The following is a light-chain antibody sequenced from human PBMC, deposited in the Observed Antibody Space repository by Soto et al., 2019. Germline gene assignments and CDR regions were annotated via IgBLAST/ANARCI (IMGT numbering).Light chain of an antibody. CDR2: DVT. CDR1: IRHVRTYNY. Sequence: QSVPTQPASVTGSPGQSNTISCTGTIRHVRTYNYCSGYHKHSCKAPKLMIYDVTKRPSGVSNRFSGSKCGNTASLTISGLQAEDQADYYRSAYTSRLTRYVFGCGTKVTVL. J-gene: IGLJ1*01. CDR3: SAYTSRLTRYV. V-gene: IGLV2-14*03.